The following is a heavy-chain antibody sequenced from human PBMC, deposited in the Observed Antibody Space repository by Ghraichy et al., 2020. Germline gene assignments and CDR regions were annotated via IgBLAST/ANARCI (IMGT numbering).Heavy chain of an antibody. J-gene: IGHJ3*02. Sequence: GGSLRLSCAASGFTFSPYWMHWVRQAPGKGLVWVSHINGDGTSTNYADSVKGRFTISRDNAKNTLYLQMDSLRAEDTAVYYCARDRGHPDSFDIWGQGTMVTVSS. V-gene: IGHV3-74*01. CDR2: INGDGTST. D-gene: IGHD3-10*01. CDR1: GFTFSPYW. CDR3: ARDRGHPDSFDI.